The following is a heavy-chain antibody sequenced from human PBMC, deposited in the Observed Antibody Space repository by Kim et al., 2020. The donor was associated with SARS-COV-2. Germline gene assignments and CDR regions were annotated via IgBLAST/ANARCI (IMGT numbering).Heavy chain of an antibody. CDR1: GFTFGDYA. CDR2: ISWNGGSI. CDR3: AKDPYIRSSGLGS. V-gene: IGHV3-9*01. Sequence: GGSLRLSCAASGFTFGDYAMHWVRQAPGKGLEWVSGISWNGGSIGYADSVKGLFTISRDNAKNSLFLQMNSLRAEDTALYYCAKDPYIRSSGLGSWGQGTLVTVSS. D-gene: IGHD6-6*01. J-gene: IGHJ5*02.